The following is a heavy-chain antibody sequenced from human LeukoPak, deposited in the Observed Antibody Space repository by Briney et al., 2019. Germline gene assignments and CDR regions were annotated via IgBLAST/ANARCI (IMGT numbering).Heavy chain of an antibody. J-gene: IGHJ5*02. CDR3: ARTIYSGYVPVNWFDP. Sequence: SETLSLTCTVSGGSISSGGYYWSWIRQPPGKGLEWIGYIYHSGSTYYNPSLKSRVTISVDRSKNQFSLKLSSVTAADTAVYYCARTIYSGYVPVNWFDPWGQGTLVTVSS. CDR2: IYHSGST. D-gene: IGHD5-12*01. V-gene: IGHV4-30-2*01. CDR1: GGSISSGGYY.